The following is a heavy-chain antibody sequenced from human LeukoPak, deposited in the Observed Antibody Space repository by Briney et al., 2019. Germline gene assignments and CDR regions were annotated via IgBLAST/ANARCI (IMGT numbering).Heavy chain of an antibody. CDR1: GYTFTSYY. V-gene: IGHV1-46*01. Sequence: ASVRVSCKVSGYTFTSYYMHWVRQAPGQGLEWMGIINPSGGSTSYAQKFQGRVTMTRDTSTSTVYMELSSLRSEDTAVYYCASPGNYGDSPLDYWGQGTLVTVSS. CDR2: INPSGGST. D-gene: IGHD4-17*01. J-gene: IGHJ4*02. CDR3: ASPGNYGDSPLDY.